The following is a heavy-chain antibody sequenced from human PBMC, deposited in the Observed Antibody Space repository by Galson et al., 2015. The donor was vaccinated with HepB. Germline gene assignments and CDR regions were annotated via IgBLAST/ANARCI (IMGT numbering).Heavy chain of an antibody. J-gene: IGHJ2*01. Sequence: SLRLSCAASGFTFSDYYMSWIRQAPGKGLEWLSYISSTGTYTNYADSVKGRFTISRDNAKNSLYLQMNNLRDEDTAVYYCARVYFGSGSSSAYWYFDLWGRGALVTVSS. CDR1: GFTFSDYY. CDR3: ARVYFGSGSSSAYWYFDL. V-gene: IGHV3-11*06. D-gene: IGHD3-10*01. CDR2: ISSTGTYT.